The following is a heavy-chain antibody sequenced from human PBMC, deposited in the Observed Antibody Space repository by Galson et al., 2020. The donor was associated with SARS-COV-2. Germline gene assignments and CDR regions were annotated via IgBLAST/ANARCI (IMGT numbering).Heavy chain of an antibody. D-gene: IGHD2-21*02. V-gene: IGHV3-11*06. CDR2: ISVSGSYT. CDR3: ARQRRGLAVATTYWYFEL. CDR1: GFTVSDYY. Sequence: GESLKISCAASGFTVSDYYMSWIRQVPGKGLEWVSYISVSGSYTHYADSVKGRFTISRDSAKTSLYLQMNSLRAEDTAVYYCARQRRGLAVATTYWYFELWGRGTLVTVSS. J-gene: IGHJ2*01.